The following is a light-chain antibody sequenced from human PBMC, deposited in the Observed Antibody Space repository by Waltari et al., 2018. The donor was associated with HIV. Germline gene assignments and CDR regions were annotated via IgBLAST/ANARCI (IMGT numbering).Light chain of an antibody. CDR2: EDN. V-gene: IGLV2-23*01. Sequence: QSALTQPASVSGSPGQSITISCTGTSSDVGSYNVVSWYQQHPGKAPKLMIYEDNKRPSGVSNRFCGSKSGNTASLTISGLQAEDEADYSCCSYAGSSTWVFGGGTKLTVL. CDR3: CSYAGSSTWV. CDR1: SSDVGSYNV. J-gene: IGLJ3*02.